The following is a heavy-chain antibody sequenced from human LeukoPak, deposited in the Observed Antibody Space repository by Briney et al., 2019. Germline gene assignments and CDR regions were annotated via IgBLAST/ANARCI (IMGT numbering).Heavy chain of an antibody. CDR2: ITSSSSAI. D-gene: IGHD1-26*01. CDR3: ARVRGSYHFDY. CDR1: GFTFSGYS. Sequence: PGGSLRLSCAASGFTFSGYSMNWVHQAPGKGLEWVSYITSSSSAIYYADSVKGRFTISRDNAKNSLYLQMNSLRAEDTAVYYCARVRGSYHFDYWGQGTLVTVSS. V-gene: IGHV3-48*01. J-gene: IGHJ4*02.